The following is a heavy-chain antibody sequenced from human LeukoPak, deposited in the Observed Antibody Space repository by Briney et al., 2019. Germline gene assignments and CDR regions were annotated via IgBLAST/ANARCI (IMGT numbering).Heavy chain of an antibody. CDR2: TYYRSKWNN. CDR1: GDRFSSKSAG. CDR3: AREGKGEQAGLFDY. D-gene: IGHD3-16*01. Sequence: SQTLSLTCAISGDRFSSKSAGWTWIRQSPSRGLEWLGRTYYRSKWNNDYAASVESRISNNADISKNQFSLHLNSVTLEDTAVYYCAREGKGEQAGLFDYWGQGTLVTVSS. V-gene: IGHV6-1*01. J-gene: IGHJ4*02.